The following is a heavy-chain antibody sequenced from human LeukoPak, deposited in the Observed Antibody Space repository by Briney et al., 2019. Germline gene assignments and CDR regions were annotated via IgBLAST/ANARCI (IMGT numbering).Heavy chain of an antibody. V-gene: IGHV4-59*01. D-gene: IGHD2-2*02. CDR1: SASISGYY. CDR2: VHYGGST. Sequence: SETLSLTCTVSSASISGYYWSWIRQSPGTGLEPIGYVHYGGSTNYNPSLKSRVTISVDMSKNQFSLNLTSVTAADTALYYCARGGNYIVAPIYWGRGILVTVSS. J-gene: IGHJ4*02. CDR3: ARGGNYIVAPIY.